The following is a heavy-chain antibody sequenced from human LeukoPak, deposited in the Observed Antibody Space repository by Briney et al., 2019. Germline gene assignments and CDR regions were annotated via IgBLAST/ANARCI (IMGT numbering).Heavy chain of an antibody. CDR3: ASWSRGIVVVNDAFDI. D-gene: IGHD3-22*01. CDR1: GDSISSYY. V-gene: IGHV4-59*01. J-gene: IGHJ3*02. CDR2: IYYSGST. Sequence: SETLSLTCTVSGDSISSYYWSWIRQPPGKGLEWIGYIYYSGSTNYNPSLKSRVTISVDTSKNQFSPKLSSVTAADTAVYYCASWSRGIVVVNDAFDIWGQGTMVTVSS.